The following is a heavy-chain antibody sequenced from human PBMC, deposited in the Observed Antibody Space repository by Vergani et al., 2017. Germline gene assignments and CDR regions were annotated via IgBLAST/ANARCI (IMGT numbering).Heavy chain of an antibody. CDR1: GGTFSSYA. Sequence: QVQLVQPGAEVKKPGSSVKVSCKASGGTFSSYAISWVRQAPGQGLDWMGGIIPIFGTANYAQKFQGRVTITADESTSTAYMELSSLRSEDTAVYYCARLADYDYGDDPAFFWGQGTLVTVSS. CDR3: ARLADYDYGDDPAFF. V-gene: IGHV1-69*12. J-gene: IGHJ4*02. D-gene: IGHD4-17*01. CDR2: IIPIFGTA.